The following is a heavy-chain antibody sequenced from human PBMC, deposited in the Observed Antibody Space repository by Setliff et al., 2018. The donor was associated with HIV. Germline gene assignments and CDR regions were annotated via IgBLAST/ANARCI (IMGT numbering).Heavy chain of an antibody. Sequence: GGSLRLSCAASGFTFSSYGMHWVRQAPGKGLEWVAFIRYDGSNKYYADSVKGRFTISRDNSKNTLYLQMNSLRAEDTAVYYCAKVQNYYGSGSYPAHLDYWGQGTLVTVSS. J-gene: IGHJ4*02. CDR2: IRYDGSNK. CDR1: GFTFSSYG. CDR3: AKVQNYYGSGSYPAHLDY. D-gene: IGHD3-10*01. V-gene: IGHV3-30*02.